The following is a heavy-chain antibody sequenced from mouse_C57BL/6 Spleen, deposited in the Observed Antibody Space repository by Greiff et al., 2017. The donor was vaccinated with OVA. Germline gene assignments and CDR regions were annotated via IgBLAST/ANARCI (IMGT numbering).Heavy chain of an antibody. Sequence: VHLVESGPGLVAPSQSLSITCTVSGFSLTSYAISWVRQPPGQGLEWLGVIWTGGGTTNNSASKYRLSISNDNSKSEVFLKMNSLQTHDTARYYCARENSPHYYGSNYAMDYWGQGTSVTVSS. CDR2: IWTGGGT. V-gene: IGHV2-9-1*01. D-gene: IGHD1-1*01. J-gene: IGHJ4*01. CDR1: GFSLTSYA. CDR3: ARENSPHYYGSNYAMDY.